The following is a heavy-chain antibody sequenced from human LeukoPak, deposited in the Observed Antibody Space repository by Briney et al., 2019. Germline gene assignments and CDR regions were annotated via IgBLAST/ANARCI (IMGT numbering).Heavy chain of an antibody. CDR2: ISRSRRYI. D-gene: IGHD3-22*01. J-gene: IGHJ4*02. V-gene: IGHV3-21*01. Sequence: RRCLRLSCAASGFTSSSYSMNWVREAPGKGLEWVSAISRSRRYIPHPHSVKHRITIPSDNPKLSLYLHMNRLRAEDTALYYSATTPDSSGYYPIEFDHWRQGTLVTVSS. CDR1: GFTSSSYS. CDR3: ATTPDSSGYYPIEFDH.